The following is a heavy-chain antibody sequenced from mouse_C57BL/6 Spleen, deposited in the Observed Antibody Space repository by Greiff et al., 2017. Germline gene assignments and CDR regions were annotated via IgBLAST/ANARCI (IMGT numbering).Heavy chain of an antibody. Sequence: LVKPGASVKMSCKASGYTFTDYYMNWVKQSHGKSLEWIGVINPYNGGTSYNQKFKGKATLTVDKSSSTAYMELNSLTSEDSAVYYCAREYHGYFDYWGQGTTLTVSS. D-gene: IGHD5-1*01. CDR3: AREYHGYFDY. V-gene: IGHV1-19*01. CDR2: INPYNGGT. J-gene: IGHJ2*01. CDR1: GYTFTDYY.